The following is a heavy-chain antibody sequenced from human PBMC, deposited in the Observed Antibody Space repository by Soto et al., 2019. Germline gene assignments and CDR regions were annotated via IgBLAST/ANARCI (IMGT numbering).Heavy chain of an antibody. J-gene: IGHJ3*02. CDR3: ARDREYYDNGSPAFYI. CDR2: IYYSGST. D-gene: IGHD3-22*01. V-gene: IGHV4-31*03. Sequence: SETLSLTCTVSCGSISSCGYYWSWIRQHPGKGLEWIGYIYYSGSTYYNPSLKSRVTISVDTSRGQFSLKLSSVTAADTAVYYCARDREYYDNGSPAFYIWGQGTMVTVS. CDR1: CGSISSCGYY.